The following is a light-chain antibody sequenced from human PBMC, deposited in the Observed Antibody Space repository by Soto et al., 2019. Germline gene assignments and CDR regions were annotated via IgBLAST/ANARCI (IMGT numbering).Light chain of an antibody. J-gene: IGLJ2*01. CDR3: SSYTGSNNYVV. CDR2: EVS. V-gene: IGLV2-8*01. CDR1: SSDVGGYNY. Sequence: QSALTQPPSANGSPGQSVTISCTGTSSDVGGYNYVSWYQQHPGKAPKLIIYEVSKRPSGVPDRFSGSKSGNTASLTVSGLQAEDEAHYYCSSYTGSNNYVVFGGGTKVTVL.